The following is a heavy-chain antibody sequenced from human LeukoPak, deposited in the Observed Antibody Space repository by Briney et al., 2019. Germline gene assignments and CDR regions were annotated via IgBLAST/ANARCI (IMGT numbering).Heavy chain of an antibody. V-gene: IGHV3-7*03. D-gene: IGHD3-10*01. Sequence: GSLRLSCAASGFTFSSYWMSWVRQAPGKGLEWVANIKQDGSEKYYVDSVKGRFTISRDNAKNSLYLQMNSLRAEDTALYYCAKDMITYGSGSYPSFDYWGQGTLVTVSS. J-gene: IGHJ4*02. CDR3: AKDMITYGSGSYPSFDY. CDR2: IKQDGSEK. CDR1: GFTFSSYW.